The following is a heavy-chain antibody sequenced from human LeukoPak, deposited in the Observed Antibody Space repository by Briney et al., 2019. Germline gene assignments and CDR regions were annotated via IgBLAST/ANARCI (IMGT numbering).Heavy chain of an antibody. CDR2: INWNGGNI. CDR3: AKDTTDYGDYDAYDF. V-gene: IGHV3-20*04. Sequence: PGGSLRLSCAASGFTFDDYGMTWVRQAPGKGLEWVSGINWNGGNIGYAASVKGRFTISRDNAKNFLHLQMNSLRAEDTALYYCAKDTTDYGDYDAYDFWGQGTMVTVSS. CDR1: GFTFDDYG. D-gene: IGHD4-17*01. J-gene: IGHJ3*01.